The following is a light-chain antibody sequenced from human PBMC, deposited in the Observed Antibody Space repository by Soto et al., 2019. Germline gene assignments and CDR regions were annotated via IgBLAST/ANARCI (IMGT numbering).Light chain of an antibody. CDR2: DAS. J-gene: IGKJ2*01. V-gene: IGKV1-39*01. CDR3: QQSYSTLYT. CDR1: QSISSY. Sequence: DIQMTQSPCSLSASVGDRVTITCRASQSISSYLNWYQQKPGKAPKLLIYDASSLQSGVPSRFSGSGSGTDFTLTISSLQPEDFVTYYCQQSYSTLYTFGQGTKLEIK.